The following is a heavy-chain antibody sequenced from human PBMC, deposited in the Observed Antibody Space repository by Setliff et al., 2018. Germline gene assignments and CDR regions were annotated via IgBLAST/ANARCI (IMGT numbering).Heavy chain of an antibody. J-gene: IGHJ3*02. CDR3: ARVPRFTDTRNAFDI. Sequence: SETLSLTCTVSGDSISSGSYYWTWIRQPAGKGLEWIGHFHTGGSTNYNRSLRSRVSISVDTSKNQFSLKLNSVTAADTAVYYCARVPRFTDTRNAFDIWGQGTMVTVSS. CDR1: GDSISSGSYY. V-gene: IGHV4-61*09. D-gene: IGHD5-18*01. CDR2: FHTGGST.